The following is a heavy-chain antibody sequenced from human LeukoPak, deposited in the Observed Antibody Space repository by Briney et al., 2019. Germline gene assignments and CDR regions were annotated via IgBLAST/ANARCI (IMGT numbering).Heavy chain of an antibody. J-gene: IGHJ4*02. CDR2: ISGSSSHT. V-gene: IGHV3-21*01. CDR3: ATDSPVAGSKALDY. D-gene: IGHD6-19*01. Sequence: GGSLRLSCGASGFTFSNYAMNWVRQAPGKGLEWVSSISGSSSHTYYADSLKGRFTISRDNARNSLYLQLNSLRADDTAVDYCATDSPVAGSKALDYWGQGTLVTVSS. CDR1: GFTFSNYA.